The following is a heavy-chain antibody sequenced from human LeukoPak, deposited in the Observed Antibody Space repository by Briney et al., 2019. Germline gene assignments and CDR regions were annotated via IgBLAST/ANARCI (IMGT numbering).Heavy chain of an antibody. Sequence: PGGSLRLSCAASGFVFSSYGMHWVRQAPGKGREWLAVIWHDGTNRYYADSVKGRFTISRDDSKNTLYLQMNSLRAEDTAVYYCTGGRFLEWFVFDFWGQGTLVTVSS. CDR1: GFVFSSYG. J-gene: IGHJ4*02. CDR2: IWHDGTNR. V-gene: IGHV3-33*03. D-gene: IGHD3-3*01. CDR3: TGGRFLEWFVFDF.